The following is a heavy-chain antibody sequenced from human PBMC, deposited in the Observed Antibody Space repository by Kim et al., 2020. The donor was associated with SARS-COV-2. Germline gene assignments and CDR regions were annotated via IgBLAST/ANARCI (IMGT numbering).Heavy chain of an antibody. CDR1: GFTFSSYS. CDR3: ARDRRNTGTTPWFDP. J-gene: IGHJ5*02. Sequence: GGSLRLSCAASGFTFSSYSMNWVRQAPGKGLEWVSYISSSSSTIYYADSVKGRFTISRDNAKNSLYLQMNSLRDEDTAVYYCARDRRNTGTTPWFDPWGQGTLVTVSS. CDR2: ISSSSSTI. D-gene: IGHD1-1*01. V-gene: IGHV3-48*02.